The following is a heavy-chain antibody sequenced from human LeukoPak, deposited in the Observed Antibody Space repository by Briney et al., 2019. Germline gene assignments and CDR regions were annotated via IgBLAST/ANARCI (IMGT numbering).Heavy chain of an antibody. CDR1: GYTFTNYY. V-gene: IGHV1-2*02. CDR2: LKPNSGDT. D-gene: IGHD2-15*01. CDR3: ARGYCSGGSCYSVENWFDP. Sequence: ASVKVSCKASGYTFTNYYIYWVRQAPGQGLEWMGWLKPNSGDTNYAQKFQGRVTMTRDTSISTAYMELSALTSDDTAVYYCARGYCSGGSCYSVENWFDPWGQGTLVTVSS. J-gene: IGHJ5*02.